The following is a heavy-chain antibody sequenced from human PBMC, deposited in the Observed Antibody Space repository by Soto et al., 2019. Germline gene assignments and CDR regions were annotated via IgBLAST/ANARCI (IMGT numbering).Heavy chain of an antibody. J-gene: IGHJ1*01. CDR3: ARGYYGSYYFTPAEYFQH. CDR1: GYTFTSYD. V-gene: IGHV1-8*01. Sequence: QVQLVQSGAEVKKPGASVKVSCKASGYTFTSYDINWVRQATGQGLEWMGWMNPNSGNTGYAQKFQGRVTMTRNTSIGTAYMELSSLRSEDTAVYYCARGYYGSYYFTPAEYFQHWGQGTLVTVSS. CDR2: MNPNSGNT. D-gene: IGHD3-10*01.